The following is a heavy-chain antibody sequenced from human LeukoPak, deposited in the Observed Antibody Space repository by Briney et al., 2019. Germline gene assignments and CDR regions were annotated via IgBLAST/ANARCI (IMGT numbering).Heavy chain of an antibody. Sequence: PGGSLRLSCAASGFTFSSYAMSWVRQAPGKGLEWVSAISGSGGSTYYADSVKGRFTISRDNSKNTLYLQMNSLRAEDTAVYYCVRYYDGYVYNDAFDIWGQGSMVTVSS. CDR2: ISGSGGST. CDR3: VRYYDGYVYNDAFDI. J-gene: IGHJ3*02. V-gene: IGHV3-23*01. D-gene: IGHD3-22*01. CDR1: GFTFSSYA.